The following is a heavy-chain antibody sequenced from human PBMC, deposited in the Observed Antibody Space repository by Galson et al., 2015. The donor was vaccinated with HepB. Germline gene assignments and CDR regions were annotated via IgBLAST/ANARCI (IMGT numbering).Heavy chain of an antibody. D-gene: IGHD6-19*01. CDR3: ARDQRRGYSHRAVAAHNPFDY. J-gene: IGHJ4*02. CDR1: GYTFTSYG. V-gene: IGHV1-18*04. CDR2: ISAYNGNT. Sequence: SVKVSCKASGYTFTSYGISWVRQAPGQGLEWMGWISAYNGNTNYAQKLQGRVTMTTDTSTSTAYMELRSLRSDDTAVYYCARDQRRGYSHRAVAAHNPFDYWGQGTLVTVSS.